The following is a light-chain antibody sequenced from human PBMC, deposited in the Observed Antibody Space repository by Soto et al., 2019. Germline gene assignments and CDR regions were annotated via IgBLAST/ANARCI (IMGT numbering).Light chain of an antibody. J-gene: IGKJ4*01. Sequence: EMVLTQSPGTLSLSPGERATLSCRASQSVTSTYLAWYQQKPGQAPRLLIYGASNRANGIPDRFTGSGYGTDFTLTISRLEPEDFAVYYCQQYGGSPLTFGGGTKLEIK. CDR1: QSVTSTY. V-gene: IGKV3-20*01. CDR2: GAS. CDR3: QQYGGSPLT.